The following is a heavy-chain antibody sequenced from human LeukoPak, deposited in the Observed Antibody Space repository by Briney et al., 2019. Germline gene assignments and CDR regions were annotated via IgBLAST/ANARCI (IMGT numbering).Heavy chain of an antibody. D-gene: IGHD3-22*01. CDR1: GFTFSSYA. J-gene: IGHJ4*02. CDR3: LTPLITMIVVVITHTDY. V-gene: IGHV3-23*01. CDR2: ISGSGGST. Sequence: GGSLRLSCAASGFTFSSYAMSWVRQAPGKGLEWVSAISGSGGSTYYADSVKGRFTISRDNSKNTLYLQMNSLRAEDTAVYYCLTPLITMIVVVITHTDYWGQGTLVTVSS.